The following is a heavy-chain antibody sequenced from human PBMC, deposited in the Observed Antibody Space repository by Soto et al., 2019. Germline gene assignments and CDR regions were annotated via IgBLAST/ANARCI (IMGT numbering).Heavy chain of an antibody. CDR2: IRAYNGNT. D-gene: IGHD3-22*01. CDR1: GYTFTSYV. J-gene: IGHJ5*02. V-gene: IGHV1-18*01. Sequence: ASVKVSCKASGYTFTSYVISWVRQAPGQGLEWMGWIRAYNGNTNYAQKLQGRVTMTTDTSTSTAYMELRSLRSDDTAVYYCARLYYDSSGDNWFXPWGQGTLVTVSS. CDR3: ARLYYDSSGDNWFXP.